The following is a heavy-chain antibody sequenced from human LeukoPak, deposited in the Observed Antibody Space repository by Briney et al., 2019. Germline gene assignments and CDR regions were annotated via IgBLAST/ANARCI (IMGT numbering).Heavy chain of an antibody. CDR1: GGSLSSYY. Sequence: SETLSLTCTVSGGSLSSYYWSWLRQPPGKGLEWIGYIYYSGSTNYNPSLKSRVTISVDTSKNQFSLTLSSVTAADTAVYYCARLSTFSYFDYWGQGTLVTVSS. CDR3: ARLSTFSYFDY. V-gene: IGHV4-59*08. CDR2: IYYSGST. J-gene: IGHJ4*02.